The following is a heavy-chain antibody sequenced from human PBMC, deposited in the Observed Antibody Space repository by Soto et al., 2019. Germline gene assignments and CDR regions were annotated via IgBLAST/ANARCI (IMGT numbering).Heavy chain of an antibody. D-gene: IGHD3-22*01. CDR1: GLTFRRNG. CDR3: ALDPYYDHTSLYYTFDY. J-gene: IGHJ4*01. CDR2: ISHDGRNK. V-gene: IGHV3-30*03. Sequence: GGSMRLSCAASGLTFRRNGMHWVRQAPARGLECMAGISHDGRNKYYVHSVQVRFTISRDNSVNTLDLHMNFLRVDDTAVFFFALDPYYDHTSLYYTFDY.